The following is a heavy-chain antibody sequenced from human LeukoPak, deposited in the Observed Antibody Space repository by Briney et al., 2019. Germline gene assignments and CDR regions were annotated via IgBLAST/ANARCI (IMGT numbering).Heavy chain of an antibody. CDR2: ISTSDGST. CDR3: TKFDY. J-gene: IGHJ4*02. CDR1: GFTFNNSA. V-gene: IGHV3-23*01. Sequence: GGSLRLSCAASGFTFNNSAISWVRQPPGKGLEWVSTISTSDGSTFFADSVKGRFTISRDNSKNTLFLQMNSLRAEDTALYYCTKFDYWGQGALVTVSS.